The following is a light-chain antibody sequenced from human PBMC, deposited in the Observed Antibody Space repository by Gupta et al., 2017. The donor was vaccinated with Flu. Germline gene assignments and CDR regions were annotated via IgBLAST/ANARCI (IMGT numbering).Light chain of an antibody. Sequence: ESVLTQSPGTLSLSPGERATLSCRASQSVTNNYLAWYQQKPGQAPRLLIYGASSRATDIPDRFSGSGSGTDFTLTVSRLEPEDFAVYYCQQYGNSTWTFGQGTKVDIK. CDR3: QQYGNSTWT. J-gene: IGKJ1*01. CDR1: QSVTNNY. V-gene: IGKV3-20*01. CDR2: GAS.